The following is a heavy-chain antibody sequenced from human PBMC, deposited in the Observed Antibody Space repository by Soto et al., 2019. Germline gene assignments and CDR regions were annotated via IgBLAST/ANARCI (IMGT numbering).Heavy chain of an antibody. J-gene: IGHJ4*02. V-gene: IGHV1-18*01. CDR2: ISAYNANP. CDR1: GYTFTSDV. D-gene: IGHD6-13*01. Sequence: QVQLVQSGAEVKKPGASVKVSCKASGYTFTSDVITWVRQAPGQGLEWLGWISAYNANPNYAQKLRGRVTMTTDTSTSTAYMDLRSLRSDDTAVYYCARESSSSCHDYWGQGTLVTVSS. CDR3: ARESSSSCHDY.